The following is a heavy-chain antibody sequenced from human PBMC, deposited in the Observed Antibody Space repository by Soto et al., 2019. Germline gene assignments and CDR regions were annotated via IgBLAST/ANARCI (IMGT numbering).Heavy chain of an antibody. D-gene: IGHD3-16*01. CDR3: TRRLEGYYYYGLDV. CDR2: ISLSSSTI. J-gene: IGHJ6*02. V-gene: IGHV3-48*02. Sequence: HPGGSLRLSCAASGFTFSSYNMNWVRQAPGKGLEWVSYISLSSSTIHYADSVKGRFIISRDNAKSSLYLQMNSLRDEDTAVYYCTRRLEGYYYYGLDVWGQGTTVTVSS. CDR1: GFTFSSYN.